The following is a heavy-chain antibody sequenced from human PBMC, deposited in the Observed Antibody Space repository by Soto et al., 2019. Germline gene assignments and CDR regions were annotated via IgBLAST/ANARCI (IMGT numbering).Heavy chain of an antibody. CDR1: GYTFTGYY. Sequence: QVQLVQSGAEVKKPGASVKVSCKASGYTFTGYYMHWVRQAPGPGLEWMGWINPNSGGTNYAQKFQGWVTMTRDTSISTAYMELSRLRSDDTAVYYCARVFRGSGSYYYFDYWGQGTLVTVSS. J-gene: IGHJ4*02. CDR2: INPNSGGT. CDR3: ARVFRGSGSYYYFDY. D-gene: IGHD3-10*01. V-gene: IGHV1-2*04.